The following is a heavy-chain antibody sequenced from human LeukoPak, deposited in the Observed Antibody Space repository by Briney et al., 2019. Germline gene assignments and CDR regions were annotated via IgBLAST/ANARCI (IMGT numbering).Heavy chain of an antibody. CDR3: AVDKQRTLTFDY. CDR1: GYTFTGYY. Sequence: ASVKVSCKASGYTFTGYYMHWVRQPPGQGLEWMGWINPNSGGTNYAQKFQGRVTMTRDTSNSTAYMELSRLRSDDTAVYYCAVDKQRTLTFDYWGQGTLVTVSS. J-gene: IGHJ4*02. CDR2: INPNSGGT. V-gene: IGHV1-2*02. D-gene: IGHD4-17*01.